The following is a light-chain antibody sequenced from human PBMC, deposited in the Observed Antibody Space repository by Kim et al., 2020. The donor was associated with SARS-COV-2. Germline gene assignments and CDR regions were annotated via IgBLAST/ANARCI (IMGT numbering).Light chain of an antibody. J-gene: IGKJ4*01. V-gene: IGKV1D-12*01. Sequence: SVGDRATITLRASKDISSWLGWYQPKPGKAPKVLIYEASNLQSGVPSRFSGSGSGTDFTLTINSRQPEDFATYYCQQTHSFPLTFGGGTKVDIK. CDR3: QQTHSFPLT. CDR2: EAS. CDR1: KDISSW.